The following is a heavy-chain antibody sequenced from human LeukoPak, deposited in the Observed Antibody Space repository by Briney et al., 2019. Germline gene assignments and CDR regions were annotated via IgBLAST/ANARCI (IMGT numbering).Heavy chain of an antibody. D-gene: IGHD2-15*01. CDR1: GYTFTDNY. J-gene: IGHJ4*02. Sequence: ASVKVSCKASGYTFTDNYMHWVRQAPGQGLEWMGWINLNSGATKYAQKFQGRVTMTRDTSISTAYMEVSRLTSDDTAIYSCARDSGDIVMVVADYSFDYWGQGTLVTVSS. V-gene: IGHV1-2*02. CDR3: ARDSGDIVMVVADYSFDY. CDR2: INLNSGAT.